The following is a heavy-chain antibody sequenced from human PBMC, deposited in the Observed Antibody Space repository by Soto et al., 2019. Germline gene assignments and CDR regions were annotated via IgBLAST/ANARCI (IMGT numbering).Heavy chain of an antibody. D-gene: IGHD6-6*01. CDR2: IHYTGST. Sequence: PSETLSLACIVSGGSISGSYWSWIRQPPGKALEWIGYIHYTGSTSYNSSLKSRVTISVDASKNQFSLKLTCVAAADTAVYYCARAWGSSSSFWGLWGPGTLVTVSS. J-gene: IGHJ4*02. CDR3: ARAWGSSSSFWGL. V-gene: IGHV4-59*01. CDR1: GGSISGSY.